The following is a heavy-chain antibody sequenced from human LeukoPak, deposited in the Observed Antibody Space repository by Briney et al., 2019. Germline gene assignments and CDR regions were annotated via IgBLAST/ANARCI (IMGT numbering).Heavy chain of an antibody. CDR2: INPNSGGT. D-gene: IGHD6-19*01. Sequence: GASVKVSCKASGYTFTGYYKHWVRQAPGQGLEWMGWINPNSGGTNYAQKFQGRVTMTRDTSISTAYMELSRLRSDDTAVYYCARDERGYSSGWYDYWGQGTLVTVSS. J-gene: IGHJ4*02. CDR1: GYTFTGYY. V-gene: IGHV1-2*02. CDR3: ARDERGYSSGWYDY.